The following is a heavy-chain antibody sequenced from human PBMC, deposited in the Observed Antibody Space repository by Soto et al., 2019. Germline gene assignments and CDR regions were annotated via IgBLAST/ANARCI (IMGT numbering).Heavy chain of an antibody. CDR3: ARSRHPSGSYTHCYYGLDV. CDR2: ISFDGRTE. D-gene: IGHD3-10*01. Sequence: QVQLVESGGGVVQPGRSLRLSCAASGFTFISYAMHWVRQAPGKGLEWVAVISFDGRTEYYADSVKCRFTISRDNSKNTVYLQMNSLRSEDTSVYYCARSRHPSGSYTHCYYGLDVWGQGTTVTVSS. V-gene: IGHV3-30*04. CDR1: GFTFISYA. J-gene: IGHJ6*02.